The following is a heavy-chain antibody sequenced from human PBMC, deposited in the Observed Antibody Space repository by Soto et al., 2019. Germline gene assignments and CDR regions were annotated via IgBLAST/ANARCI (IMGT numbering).Heavy chain of an antibody. CDR3: ASTYYYDSSGYGIDY. V-gene: IGHV3-64D*06. CDR2: VRGNGDPP. J-gene: IGHJ4*02. CDR1: GFTFSSYA. D-gene: IGHD3-22*01. Sequence: GGSVRLSCSASGFTFSSYAMHWVRQAPGKGLEYVSGVRGNGDPPFYADSVKGRFTISRDNSKNTLYLQMSSLRSEDTAVYYCASTYYYDSSGYGIDYWGQGTLVTVSS.